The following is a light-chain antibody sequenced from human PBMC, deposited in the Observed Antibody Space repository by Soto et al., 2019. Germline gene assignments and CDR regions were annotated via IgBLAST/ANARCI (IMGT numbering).Light chain of an antibody. CDR3: QQRSNWPRT. CDR1: QSVSSSF. V-gene: IGKV3D-20*02. J-gene: IGKJ1*01. Sequence: EIVLTKSPGTLSLSPGEGVTLSCRASQSVSSSFLAWCQQKPGQAPRLLIYDASNRATGIPARFSGSGSGTDFTLTISSLEPEDFAVYYCQQRSNWPRTFGQGTKVDIK. CDR2: DAS.